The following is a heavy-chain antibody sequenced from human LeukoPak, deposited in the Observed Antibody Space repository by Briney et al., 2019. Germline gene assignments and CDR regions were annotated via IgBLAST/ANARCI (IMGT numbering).Heavy chain of an antibody. V-gene: IGHV4-59*01. CDR3: ARNHVYYYDSSGYYAMDV. CDR2: IYYSGAT. Sequence: KPSETLSLTCTVSGGSISSYYWSWIRQSPGMGLEWIGSIYYSGATDYNPSLKSRVTISADTSNNQFSLRLRSVTAADTAVYYCARNHVYYYDSSGYYAMDVWGQGTTVTVSS. J-gene: IGHJ6*02. D-gene: IGHD3-22*01. CDR1: GGSISSYY.